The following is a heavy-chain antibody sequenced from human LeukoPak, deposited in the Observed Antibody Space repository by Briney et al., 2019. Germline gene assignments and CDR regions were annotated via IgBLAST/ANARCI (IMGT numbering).Heavy chain of an antibody. V-gene: IGHV4-39*01. CDR2: IYYSGST. CDR1: GGSISSSSYY. Sequence: PSETLSLTCTVSGGSISSSSYYWGWIRQPPGKGLEWNGSIYYSGSTYYNPSLKSRVTISVDTSKNQFSLKLSSVTAADTAVYYCALASPGYFDYWGQGTLVTVSS. J-gene: IGHJ4*02. CDR3: ALASPGYFDY.